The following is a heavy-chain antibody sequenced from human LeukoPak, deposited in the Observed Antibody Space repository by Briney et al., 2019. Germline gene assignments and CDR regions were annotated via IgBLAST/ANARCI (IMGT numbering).Heavy chain of an antibody. J-gene: IGHJ3*02. CDR1: GGSISSYY. Sequence: SETLSLTCTVSGGSISSYYWSRLRQPPGKGLEWIGYIYYSGSTNYNPSLKSRVTISVDTSKNQFSLKLSSVTAADTAVYYCARIHAGYYDSSGPRRGGAFDIWGQGTMVTVSS. CDR3: ARIHAGYYDSSGPRRGGAFDI. V-gene: IGHV4-59*01. D-gene: IGHD3-22*01. CDR2: IYYSGST.